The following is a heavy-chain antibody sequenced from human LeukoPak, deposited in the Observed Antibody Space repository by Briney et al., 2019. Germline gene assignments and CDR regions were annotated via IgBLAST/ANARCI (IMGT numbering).Heavy chain of an antibody. CDR1: GYSISSGYY. V-gene: IGHV4-61*01. Sequence: SETLSLTCTVSGYSISSGYYWSWIRQPPGKGLEWIGYIYYSGSTNYNPSLKSRVTISVDTSKNQFSLKLSSVTAADTAVYYCARVPTRWFGDNWFDPWGQGTLVTVSS. CDR2: IYYSGST. J-gene: IGHJ5*02. D-gene: IGHD3-10*01. CDR3: ARVPTRWFGDNWFDP.